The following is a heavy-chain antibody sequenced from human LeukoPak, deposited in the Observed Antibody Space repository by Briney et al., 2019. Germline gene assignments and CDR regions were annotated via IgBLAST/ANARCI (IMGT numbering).Heavy chain of an antibody. Sequence: SETLSLTCTVSGGSISSGGYYWSWIRQHPGKGLEWIGEINHSGSTNYNPSLKSRVTISVDTSKNQFSLKLSSVTAADTAVYYCARGTRVVVIIGYYYYGMDVWGQGTTVTVSS. V-gene: IGHV4-31*03. J-gene: IGHJ6*02. CDR3: ARGTRVVVIIGYYYYGMDV. CDR2: INHSGST. D-gene: IGHD3-22*01. CDR1: GGSISSGGYY.